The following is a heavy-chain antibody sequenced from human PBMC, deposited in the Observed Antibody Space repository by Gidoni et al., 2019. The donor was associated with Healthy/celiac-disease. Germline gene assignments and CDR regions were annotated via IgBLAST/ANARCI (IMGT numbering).Heavy chain of an antibody. J-gene: IGHJ3*02. D-gene: IGHD5-18*01. V-gene: IGHV4-31*03. Sequence: QVQLQESGPGLVQPSQTLSLTCTVSGGSISSGGYYWGWIRQHPGQGLEWIGYIYYSGSTYYNPSLKSRVTISVDTSKNQFSLKLSSVTAADTAVYYCARTRGYSYGTFLAAFDIWGQGTMVTVSS. CDR1: GGSISSGGYY. CDR2: IYYSGST. CDR3: ARTRGYSYGTFLAAFDI.